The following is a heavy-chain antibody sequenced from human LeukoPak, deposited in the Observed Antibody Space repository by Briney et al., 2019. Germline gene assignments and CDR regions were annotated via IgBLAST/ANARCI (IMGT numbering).Heavy chain of an antibody. CDR1: GYTFTSYG. V-gene: IGHV1-18*01. CDR2: ISAYNGNT. Sequence: ASVKVSCKASGYTFTSYGISWVRQAPGQGLEWMGWISAYNGNTNYAQKLQGRVTMTTDTSTSTAYMELRSLRSDDTAVYYCARGGVVPAAMYNYGMDVWGQGTTVTVSS. CDR3: ARGGVVPAAMYNYGMDV. J-gene: IGHJ6*02. D-gene: IGHD2-2*01.